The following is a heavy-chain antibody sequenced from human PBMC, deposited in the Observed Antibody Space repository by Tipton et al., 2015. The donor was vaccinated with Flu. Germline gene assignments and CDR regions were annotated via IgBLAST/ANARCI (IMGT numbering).Heavy chain of an antibody. CDR1: GYSISSGYY. Sequence: TLSLTCAVSGYSISSGYYWGWIRQPPGKGLEWIGSVYHTGSMYSSPSLKSRVTVSVDTSKNQSSLILRSVTATDTAVYYCARGLSTTGTDVWGQGTTVTVSS. V-gene: IGHV4-38-2*01. CDR2: VYHTGSM. CDR3: ARGLSTTGTDV. J-gene: IGHJ6*02. D-gene: IGHD1-1*01.